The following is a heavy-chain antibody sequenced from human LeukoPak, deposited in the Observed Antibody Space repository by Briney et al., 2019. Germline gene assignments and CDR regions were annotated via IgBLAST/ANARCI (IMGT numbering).Heavy chain of an antibody. Sequence: GGSLRLSCAASGFTFSSHWMHWVRQAPGKGLVWVSRINSDGSSISYADSLKGRFTISRDNAKNSIYLQMNSLRAEDTAVYYCARDWARYASGWSPPTFDYWGQGTLVTVSS. D-gene: IGHD6-19*01. CDR2: INSDGSSI. CDR3: ARDWARYASGWSPPTFDY. J-gene: IGHJ4*02. V-gene: IGHV3-74*01. CDR1: GFTFSSHW.